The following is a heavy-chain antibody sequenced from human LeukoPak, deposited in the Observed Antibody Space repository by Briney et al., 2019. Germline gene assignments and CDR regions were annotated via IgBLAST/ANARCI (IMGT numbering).Heavy chain of an antibody. J-gene: IGHJ4*02. CDR1: GFSFSSYD. D-gene: IGHD6-19*01. CDR2: IRYDGNNK. V-gene: IGHV3-30*02. CDR3: TTITVASHFDY. Sequence: PGGSLRLSCAASGFSFSSYDMYWVRQAPGKGLEWVAFIRYDGNNKYYADSVNGQFTISRDNSESTLYLQLNSLRAEDTAVYYCTTITVASHFDYWGPGTLVTVSS.